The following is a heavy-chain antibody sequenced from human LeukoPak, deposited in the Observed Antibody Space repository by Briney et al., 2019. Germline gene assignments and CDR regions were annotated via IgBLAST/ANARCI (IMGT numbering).Heavy chain of an antibody. CDR1: GGSISSTSYY. Sequence: SETLSLTCIVSGGSISSTSYYWGWIRQPPGKGLEWIGSMYYSGSTDYNPSLKSRFTISGNTSKNQFSLKLRSVTAADTALYYCARHRAYCSGSKCYSVWFDPWGQGTLVTVSS. CDR2: MYYSGST. V-gene: IGHV4-39*01. D-gene: IGHD2-15*01. J-gene: IGHJ5*02. CDR3: ARHRAYCSGSKCYSVWFDP.